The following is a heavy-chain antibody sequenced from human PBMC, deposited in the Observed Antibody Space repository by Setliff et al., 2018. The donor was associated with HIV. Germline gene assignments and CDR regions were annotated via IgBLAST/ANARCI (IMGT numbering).Heavy chain of an antibody. D-gene: IGHD6-19*01. Sequence: SSETLSLTCAVYGESFSGYDWTWIRQPPGEGLEWIGEINHSGRTNYSPSLKSRVTIPVDTSKNQFSLRLNSVTAADTAVYYCARGKWLVRSFLFDYWGQGSLVTVSS. CDR2: INHSGRT. CDR1: GESFSGYD. V-gene: IGHV4-34*01. CDR3: ARGKWLVRSFLFDY. J-gene: IGHJ4*02.